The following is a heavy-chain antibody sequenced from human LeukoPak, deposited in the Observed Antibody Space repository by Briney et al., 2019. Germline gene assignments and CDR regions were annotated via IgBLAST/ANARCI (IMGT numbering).Heavy chain of an antibody. D-gene: IGHD6-6*01. J-gene: IGHJ5*02. V-gene: IGHV4-4*07. Sequence: PSETLSLTRAVSGGSLSSYYWSWIRQPAGRGLEGIGRIYTRGSTNYNPGLKSRVPMSVDTSKNQFALKLSSVTAADTAVYYCATSIAARNWFDPWGQGTLVTVSS. CDR2: IYTRGST. CDR1: GGSLSSYY. CDR3: ATSIAARNWFDP.